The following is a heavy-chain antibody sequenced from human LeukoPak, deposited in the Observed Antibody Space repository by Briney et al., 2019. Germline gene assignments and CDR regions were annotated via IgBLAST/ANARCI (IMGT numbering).Heavy chain of an antibody. CDR3: AREGYDFLTGYGGYYYMDV. CDR1: GGSISSSRYY. J-gene: IGHJ6*03. Sequence: SETLSLTCTVSGGSISSSRYYRGWIRQPPGMGLEWIGSVYYSGSTDYNPSLKSRVTISVDTSKNLFSLKLSSVTAADTAVYYCAREGYDFLTGYGGYYYMDVWGKGTTVTVSS. D-gene: IGHD3-9*01. V-gene: IGHV4-39*07. CDR2: VYYSGST.